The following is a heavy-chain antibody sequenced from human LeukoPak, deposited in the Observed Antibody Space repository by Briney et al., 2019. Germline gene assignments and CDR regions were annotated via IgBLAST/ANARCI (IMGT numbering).Heavy chain of an antibody. CDR2: IYYSGST. D-gene: IGHD5-24*01. CDR1: GGSISSSSHY. Sequence: ASETLSLTCTVSGGSISSSSHYWGWIRQPPGKGLEWIGSIYYSGSTYYNPSLKSRVTISVDTSKNQFSLKLSSVTAADTAVYYCARDASGRRWLPLDYWGQGTLVTVSS. CDR3: ARDASGRRWLPLDY. J-gene: IGHJ4*02. V-gene: IGHV4-39*01.